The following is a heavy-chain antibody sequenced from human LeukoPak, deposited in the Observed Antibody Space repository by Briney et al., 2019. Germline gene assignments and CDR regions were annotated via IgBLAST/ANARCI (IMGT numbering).Heavy chain of an antibody. V-gene: IGHV3-7*01. CDR2: INQDGSEN. Sequence: PGGSLRLSCAASGFIFSRYWMSWIRQAPGKGLEWVANINQDGSENYYVDSVKGRFTISRDNVKNSLYLQMNSLRAEDMAVYYCARASAGIAVVGRFDPWGQGTLVTVSS. J-gene: IGHJ5*02. CDR1: GFIFSRYW. CDR3: ARASAGIAVVGRFDP. D-gene: IGHD6-19*01.